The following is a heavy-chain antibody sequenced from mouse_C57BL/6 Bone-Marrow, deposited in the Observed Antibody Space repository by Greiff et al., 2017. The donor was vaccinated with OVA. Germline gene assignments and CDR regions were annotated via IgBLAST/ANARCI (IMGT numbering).Heavy chain of an antibody. D-gene: IGHD1-1*01. CDR3: ARRDYGSSYGETWFAY. V-gene: IGHV1-59*01. CDR1: GYTFTSYW. J-gene: IGHJ3*01. Sequence: VQLQQPGAELVRPGTSVKLSCKASGYTFTSYWMHWVKQRPGQGLEWIGVIDPSDSYTNYNQKFKGKATLTVDTSSSTAYMQLSSLTSEDSAVYYCARRDYGSSYGETWFAYWGQGTLVTVSA. CDR2: IDPSDSYT.